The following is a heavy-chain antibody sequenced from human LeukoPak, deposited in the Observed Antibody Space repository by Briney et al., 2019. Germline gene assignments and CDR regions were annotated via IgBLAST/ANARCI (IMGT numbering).Heavy chain of an antibody. D-gene: IGHD3-3*01. CDR3: ARADFWSGPVDY. V-gene: IGHV4-59*01. CDR2: IYYSGST. Sequence: SETLSLTCTVSGGSISSYYWSWIRQPPGKGLEWIGYIYYSGSTSYNPSLKSRVTISVDTSKNQFSLKLSSVTAADTAVYYCARADFWSGPVDYWGQGTLVTVSS. J-gene: IGHJ4*02. CDR1: GGSISSYY.